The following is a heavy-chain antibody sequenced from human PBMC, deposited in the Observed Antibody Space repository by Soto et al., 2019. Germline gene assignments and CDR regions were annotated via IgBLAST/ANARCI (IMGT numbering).Heavy chain of an antibody. CDR2: INPNSGGT. CDR1: GYTFTGYY. Sequence: QVQLVQSGAEVKKPGASVKVSCKASGYTFTGYYMYWVRQAPGQGLEWMGWINPNSGGTNYAQKFQGRVTMTSDTSISTAYMELSRLRSDDTAVYYCARGPHSGYDPEPFDYWGQGTLVTVSS. V-gene: IGHV1-2*02. CDR3: ARGPHSGYDPEPFDY. J-gene: IGHJ4*02. D-gene: IGHD5-12*01.